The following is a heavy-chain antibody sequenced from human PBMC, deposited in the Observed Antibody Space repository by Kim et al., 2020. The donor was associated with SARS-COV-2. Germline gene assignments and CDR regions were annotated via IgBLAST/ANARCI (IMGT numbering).Heavy chain of an antibody. CDR1: GGSISSYY. CDR3: ARGDAFAYYYDSSVYV. D-gene: IGHD3-22*01. J-gene: IGHJ4*02. CDR2: IYYSGST. Sequence: SETLSLTCTVSGGSISSYYWSWIRQPPGKGLEWIGYIYYSGSTNYNPSLKSRVTISVDTSKNQFSLKLSSVTAADTAVYYCARGDAFAYYYDSSVYVWGQGTLVTVSS. V-gene: IGHV4-59*01.